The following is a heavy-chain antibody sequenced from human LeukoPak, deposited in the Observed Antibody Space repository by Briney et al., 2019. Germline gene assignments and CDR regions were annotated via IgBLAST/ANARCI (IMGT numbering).Heavy chain of an antibody. V-gene: IGHV4-34*01. D-gene: IGHD4-17*01. CDR1: GGSFSGYY. Sequence: SETLSLTCAVYGGSFSGYYWSWIRQPPGKGLEWIGEINHSGSTNYNPSLKSRVTISVDTSKHQFSLKLSSVTAADTAVYYCASLRRTDAFDIWGQGTMVTVSS. CDR3: ASLRRTDAFDI. J-gene: IGHJ3*02. CDR2: INHSGST.